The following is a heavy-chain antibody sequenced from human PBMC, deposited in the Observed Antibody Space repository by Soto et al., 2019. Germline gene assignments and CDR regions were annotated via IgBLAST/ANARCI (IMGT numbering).Heavy chain of an antibody. D-gene: IGHD3-3*01. Sequence: SETLSLTCAVYGGSFSGYYWSWIRQPPGKGLEWIGEINHSGSTNYNPSLKSRVTISVDTSKNQFSLKLSSVTAADTAVYYCARGSDRFFDFWSGYYSEKNYYYCGMDVWGQGTTVTVSS. V-gene: IGHV4-34*01. CDR1: GGSFSGYY. CDR3: ARGSDRFFDFWSGYYSEKNYYYCGMDV. CDR2: INHSGST. J-gene: IGHJ6*02.